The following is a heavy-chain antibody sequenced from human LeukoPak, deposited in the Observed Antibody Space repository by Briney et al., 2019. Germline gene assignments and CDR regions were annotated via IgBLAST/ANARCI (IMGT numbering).Heavy chain of an antibody. CDR2: IKHRGRS. Sequence: SETLSLTCSVSGSSISSDYYWGWVRQLPGKGLEWIGSIKHRGRSYYNPSLKSRVTISVDTSKNQFSLQLSSVTAADTAVYYCARVVGATSIDYWGQGILVTVSS. V-gene: IGHV4-38-2*02. CDR3: ARVVGATSIDY. J-gene: IGHJ4*02. CDR1: GSSISSDYY. D-gene: IGHD2-15*01.